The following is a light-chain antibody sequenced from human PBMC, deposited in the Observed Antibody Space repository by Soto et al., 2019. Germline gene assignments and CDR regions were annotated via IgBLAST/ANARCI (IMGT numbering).Light chain of an antibody. J-gene: IGKJ5*01. CDR3: QQYGTSLIT. V-gene: IGKV3-20*01. CDR2: GAS. Sequence: IVMTQSPATLSVSPGERATFSCRASQSVNTNLAWYQLKPGQAPRLLIYGASNRATGIPDRFSGSGSGTDFTLAISRVEPEDFAVYYCQQYGTSLITFGQGTRLEIK. CDR1: QSVNTN.